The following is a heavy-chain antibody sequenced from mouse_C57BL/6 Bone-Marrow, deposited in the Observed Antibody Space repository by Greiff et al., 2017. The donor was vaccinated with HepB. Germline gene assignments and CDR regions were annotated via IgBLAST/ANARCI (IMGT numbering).Heavy chain of an antibody. Sequence: VQLQQPGAELVKPGASVKLSCKASGYTFTSYWVHWVKQRPGQGLEWIGMIHPNSGSTNYNEKFKSKATLTVDKSSSTAYMQLSSLTSEDSAVYYCARWSGNPFAYWGQGTLVTVSA. CDR1: GYTFTSYW. CDR2: IHPNSGST. CDR3: ARWSGNPFAY. D-gene: IGHD1-3*01. J-gene: IGHJ3*01. V-gene: IGHV1-64*01.